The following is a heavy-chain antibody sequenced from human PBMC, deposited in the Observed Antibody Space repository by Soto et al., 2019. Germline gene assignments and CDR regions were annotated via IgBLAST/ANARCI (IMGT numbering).Heavy chain of an antibody. CDR2: IIPIFGTA. Sequence: SVKVSCKASGGTFSSYAISWVRQAPGQGLEWMGGIIPIFGTANYAQKFQGRVTITADESTSTAYMELSSLRSEDTAVYYCARDKGAAAGLFDYYYGMGVWGQGTTVTVSS. V-gene: IGHV1-69*13. CDR1: GGTFSSYA. CDR3: ARDKGAAAGLFDYYYGMGV. J-gene: IGHJ6*01. D-gene: IGHD6-13*01.